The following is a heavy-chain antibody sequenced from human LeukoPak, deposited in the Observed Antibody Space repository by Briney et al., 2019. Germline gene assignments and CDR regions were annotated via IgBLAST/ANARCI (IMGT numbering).Heavy chain of an antibody. J-gene: IGHJ4*02. CDR3: ARSRGAMVISY. V-gene: IGHV1-46*01. CDR1: GYIFTNYP. D-gene: IGHD5-18*01. Sequence: GASVKVSCKASGYIFTNYPISWVRQAPGQGLEWMGVINPSGGSATYAEKFQGRVTMTRDMSTSTVYMELSSLRSEDTAVYYCARSRGAMVISYWGQGTLVTVSS. CDR2: INPSGGSA.